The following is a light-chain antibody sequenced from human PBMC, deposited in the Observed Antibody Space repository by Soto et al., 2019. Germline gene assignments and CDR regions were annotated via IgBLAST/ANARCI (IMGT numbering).Light chain of an antibody. J-gene: IGKJ1*01. CDR1: QSISSW. V-gene: IGKV1-5*01. CDR3: KQYNTYWT. Sequence: DIQMTPSPSTLSASVVDTVTITCRASQSISSWLAWYQQKPGKAPKLLIYDASSLESGVPSRFSGSGSGTEFTLTISSLQPDDFATYYCKQYNTYWTFGQGNKGDIK. CDR2: DAS.